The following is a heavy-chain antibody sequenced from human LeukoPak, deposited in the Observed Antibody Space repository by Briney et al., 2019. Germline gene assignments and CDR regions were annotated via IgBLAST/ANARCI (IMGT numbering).Heavy chain of an antibody. CDR3: ARDEGKWFGESYYYYYGMDV. V-gene: IGHV1-8*01. D-gene: IGHD3-10*01. Sequence: ASVKVSCKASGYTFTSYDINWVRQATGQGLEWMGWMNPNSGNTGYAQKFQGRVTMTTDTSTSTAYMELRRLTSDDTAVYYCARDEGKWFGESYYYYYGMDVWGQGTTVSVSS. CDR1: GYTFTSYD. CDR2: MNPNSGNT. J-gene: IGHJ6*02.